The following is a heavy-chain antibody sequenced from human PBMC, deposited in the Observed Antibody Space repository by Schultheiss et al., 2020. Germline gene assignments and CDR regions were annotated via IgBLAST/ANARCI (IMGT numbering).Heavy chain of an antibody. CDR2: IYYSGST. D-gene: IGHD2-15*01. V-gene: IGHV4-31*03. J-gene: IGHJ4*02. Sequence: SETLSLTCTVSGGSISSSSYYWGWIRQHPGKGLEWIGYIYYSGSTYYNPSLKSRVTISVDTSKNQFSLKLSSVTAADTAVYYCARGGWRIGGYCSGGSCNFDYWGQGTLVTVSS. CDR3: ARGGWRIGGYCSGGSCNFDY. CDR1: GGSISSSSYY.